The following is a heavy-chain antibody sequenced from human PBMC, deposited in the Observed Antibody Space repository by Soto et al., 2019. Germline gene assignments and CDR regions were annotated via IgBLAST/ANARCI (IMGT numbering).Heavy chain of an antibody. CDR3: ASWGVYCTSTSCFERWCDP. V-gene: IGHV4-59*08. J-gene: IGHJ5*02. CDR2: IYYSGST. Sequence: QVQLQESGPGLVKPSETLSLTCTVSGGSMSSYYWSWIRQPPGKGLEWIGYIYYSGSTNYNPSLKSRVTISVDTSKKQFSLKLSSVTAADTAVYYCASWGVYCTSTSCFERWCDPWGQGILVTVSS. D-gene: IGHD2-2*01. CDR1: GGSMSSYY.